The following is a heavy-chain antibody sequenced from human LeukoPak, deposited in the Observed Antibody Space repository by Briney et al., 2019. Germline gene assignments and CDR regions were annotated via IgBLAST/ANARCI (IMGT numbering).Heavy chain of an antibody. Sequence: GASVKVSCKASGGTFSSYAISWVRQAPGQGLEWMGGIIPIFGTANYAQKFQGRVTITTDESTSTAYMELSSLRSEDTAVYYCARDQSPQYGGFDYWGQGTLVTVSS. CDR2: IIPIFGTA. D-gene: IGHD2-21*01. CDR1: GGTFSSYA. CDR3: ARDQSPQYGGFDY. V-gene: IGHV1-69*05. J-gene: IGHJ4*02.